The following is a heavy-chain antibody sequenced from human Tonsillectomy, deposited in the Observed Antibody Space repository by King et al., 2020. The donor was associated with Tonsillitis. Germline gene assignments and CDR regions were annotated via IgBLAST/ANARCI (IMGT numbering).Heavy chain of an antibody. CDR2: IYYTGSA. CDR3: ATGGGYDYFGDS. J-gene: IGHJ4*02. Sequence: VQLQESGPGLVKPSETLSLTCTVSGGSISSDFWSWIRQPPGKGLEWIGYIYYTGSAKYNPSLNGRVTISIDTSKNQFSLKLSSVTAADTAVYYCATGGGYDYFGDSWGQGTLVTVSS. D-gene: IGHD5-12*01. V-gene: IGHV4-59*01. CDR1: GGSISSDF.